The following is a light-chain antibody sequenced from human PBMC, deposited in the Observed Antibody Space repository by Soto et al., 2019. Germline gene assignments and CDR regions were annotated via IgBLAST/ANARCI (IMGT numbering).Light chain of an antibody. CDR3: QHYMTHST. Sequence: DIQMTQSPSTLSAFVGDRVTITCRASQSIRSWLAWYQQKPGKAPQLLIYEASSLENGVPSKFGGSGSGTEFTLTISILQADDFATYHCQHYMTHSTFGQGTKVEV. CDR1: QSIRSW. V-gene: IGKV1-5*03. J-gene: IGKJ1*01. CDR2: EAS.